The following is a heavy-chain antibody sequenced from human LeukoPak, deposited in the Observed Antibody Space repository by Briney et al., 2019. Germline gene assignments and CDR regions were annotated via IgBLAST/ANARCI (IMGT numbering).Heavy chain of an antibody. D-gene: IGHD2-2*02. J-gene: IGHJ3*01. V-gene: IGHV3-23*01. Sequence: PGGSLRLSCAASGFTFSSYLMSWVRQAPGKGLEWVSGVSAGGDTTYYANSVKGRFTISRGNSKNTAYLQMNSLRVEDTAVYYCARLYTNDDAFDVWGQGTMVTVSS. CDR3: ARLYTNDDAFDV. CDR2: VSAGGDTT. CDR1: GFTFSSYL.